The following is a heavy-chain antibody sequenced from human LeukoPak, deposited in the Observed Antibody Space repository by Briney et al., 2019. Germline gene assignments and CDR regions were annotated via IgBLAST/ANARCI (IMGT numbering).Heavy chain of an antibody. CDR2: ISSSNTYI. CDR1: GFTFNSYS. J-gene: IGHJ4*01. V-gene: IGHV3-21*01. CDR3: ARADPYED. Sequence: GGSLRLSCAASGFTFNSYSMSWVRQAPGKGLEWVSSISSSNTYIYYADSVKGRFTISRDNAKNSLYLQMNSLRAEDTALYYCARADPYEDWGQGTLVTVSS. D-gene: IGHD3-3*01.